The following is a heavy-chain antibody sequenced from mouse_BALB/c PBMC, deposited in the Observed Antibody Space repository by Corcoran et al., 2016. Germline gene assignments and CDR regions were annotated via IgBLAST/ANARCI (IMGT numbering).Heavy chain of an antibody. D-gene: IGHD3-3*01. CDR3: ARRAYARDGGCAY. CDR2: FYPRSKTT. J-gene: IGHJ3*01. V-gene: IGHV1-62-2*01. Sequence: VQLQQYGAELVKPGASVKLSCKASGYTFTEYTIHWVKQRSGQGLEWIGWFYPRSKTTKYNEKFKDKATLTADKSSSTVYMELSRLTSEDSAVYFCARRAYARDGGCAYWGQGTLVTVSA. CDR1: GYTFTEYT.